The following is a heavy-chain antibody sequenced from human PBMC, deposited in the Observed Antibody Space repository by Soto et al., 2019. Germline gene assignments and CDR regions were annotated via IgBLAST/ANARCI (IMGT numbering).Heavy chain of an antibody. CDR1: GFTFSDHY. CDR2: SRNRVNSHTT. V-gene: IGHV3-72*01. CDR3: TRGLLGGAPSYTFHGMDV. J-gene: IGHJ6*01. Sequence: EVQLVESGGGLVQPGGSLRLSCAASGFTFSDHYMDWVRQAPGKGLGWVARSRNRVNSHTTEYAASVKGRFTISRDEAKSSLYLQMISLKIEDTAVYYCTRGLLGGAPSYTFHGMDVWGQGTTVTVSS. D-gene: IGHD1-26*01.